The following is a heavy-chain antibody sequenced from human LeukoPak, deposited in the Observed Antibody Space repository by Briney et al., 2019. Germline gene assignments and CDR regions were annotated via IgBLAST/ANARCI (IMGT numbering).Heavy chain of an antibody. Sequence: ASVKVSCKASGYTFTSYGISWVRQAPGQGLEWMGWISAYNGNTNYAQKLQGRVTMTTDTSTSTAYMELRSLRSEDTAVYYCARGARRYFSSEYWFDPWGQGTLVTVSS. V-gene: IGHV1-18*01. J-gene: IGHJ5*02. D-gene: IGHD3-9*01. CDR2: ISAYNGNT. CDR3: ARGARRYFSSEYWFDP. CDR1: GYTFTSYG.